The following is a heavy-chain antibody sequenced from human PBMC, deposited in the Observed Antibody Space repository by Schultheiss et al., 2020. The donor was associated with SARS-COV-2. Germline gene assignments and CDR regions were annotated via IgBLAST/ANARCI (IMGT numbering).Heavy chain of an antibody. CDR2: IKQDGSEK. Sequence: GESLKISCAASGFTFSSYWMSWVRQAPGKGLEWVANIKQDGSEKYYVDSVKGRFTISRDNAKNSLYLQMNSLRAEDTAVYYCAREPDYYPHYYYMDVWGKGTTVTVSS. J-gene: IGHJ6*03. CDR3: AREPDYYPHYYYMDV. D-gene: IGHD1-26*01. CDR1: GFTFSSYW. V-gene: IGHV3-7*01.